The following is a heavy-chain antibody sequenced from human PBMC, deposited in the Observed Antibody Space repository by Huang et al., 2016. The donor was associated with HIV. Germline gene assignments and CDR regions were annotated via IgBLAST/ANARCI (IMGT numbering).Heavy chain of an antibody. Sequence: QVQLVESGGGVVQPGTSLRLSCAASGFIFSNFGMHWVRQAPGKGLEWVAVISDDGRSYRSSDSGKGRFTISRDNDKNTLSLEMNRLRHDDTAVYYCAKESRWFSDFDQWGQGTLVTVSS. J-gene: IGHJ5*02. CDR3: AKESRWFSDFDQ. CDR1: GFIFSNFG. D-gene: IGHD2-15*01. CDR2: ISDDGRSY. V-gene: IGHV3-30*18.